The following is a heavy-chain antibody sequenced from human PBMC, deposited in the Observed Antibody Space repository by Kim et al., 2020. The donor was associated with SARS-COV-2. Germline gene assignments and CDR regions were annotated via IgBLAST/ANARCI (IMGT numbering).Heavy chain of an antibody. D-gene: IGHD3-16*01. V-gene: IGHV3-30-3*01. J-gene: IGHJ4*02. Sequence: GGSLRLSCAASGFTFSSYAMHWVRQAPGKGLEWVAVISYDGSNKYYADSVKGRFTISRDNSKNTLYLQMNSLRAEDTAVYYCARDRGGGWGQGTLVTVSS. CDR1: GFTFSSYA. CDR3: ARDRGGG. CDR2: ISYDGSNK.